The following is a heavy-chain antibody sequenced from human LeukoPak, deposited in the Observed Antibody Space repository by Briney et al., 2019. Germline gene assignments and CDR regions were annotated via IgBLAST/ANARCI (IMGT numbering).Heavy chain of an antibody. V-gene: IGHV3-30*04. CDR2: ISYDERGK. Sequence: PGGSLRLSCAASVFTFSTFALHWVRQAPGKGLEWVAAISYDERGKYYADSMKGRFTISRDNSKNTLYLQMNSLTTEDTAVYYCARDGMAVFDHWGQGALVTVSS. J-gene: IGHJ4*02. CDR1: VFTFSTFA. CDR3: ARDGMAVFDH. D-gene: IGHD5-24*01.